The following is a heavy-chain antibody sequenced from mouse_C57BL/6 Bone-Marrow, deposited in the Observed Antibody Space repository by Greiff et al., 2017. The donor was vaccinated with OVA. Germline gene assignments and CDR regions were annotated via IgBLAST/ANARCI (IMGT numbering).Heavy chain of an antibody. CDR3: ARPPDLLRDY. CDR2: IYPGSGST. V-gene: IGHV1-55*01. D-gene: IGHD2-10*01. J-gene: IGHJ2*01. Sequence: QVQLQQPGAELVKPGASVKMSCKASGYTFTSYWITWVKQRPGQGLEWIGDIYPGSGSTNYNEKFKSKATLTGDTSSSTAYMQLSSLTSEDSAVYYYARPPDLLRDYWGQGTTLTVSS. CDR1: GYTFTSYW.